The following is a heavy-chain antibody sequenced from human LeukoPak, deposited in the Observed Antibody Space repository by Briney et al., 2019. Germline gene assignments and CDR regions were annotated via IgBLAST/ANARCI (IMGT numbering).Heavy chain of an antibody. CDR2: ISYDGSNK. D-gene: IGHD6-13*01. V-gene: IGHV3-30-3*01. CDR1: GFTFSSCA. CDR3: AREGYSSSWYGPFDY. J-gene: IGHJ4*02. Sequence: GGSLRLSCAASGFTFSSCAMHWVRQAPGKGLEWVAVISYDGSNKYYADSVKGRFTISRDNSKNTLYLQMNSLRAEDTAVYYCAREGYSSSWYGPFDYWGQGTLVTVSS.